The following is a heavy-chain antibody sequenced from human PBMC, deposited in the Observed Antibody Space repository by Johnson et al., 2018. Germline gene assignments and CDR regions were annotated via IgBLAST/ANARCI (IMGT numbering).Heavy chain of an antibody. Sequence: QVQLQESGPGLVKPSETLSLTCSVSGDSISTNSHYWGWIRQPPGKGLEWIGRVYYFATSYYNPSLKSRVTISVDTSKNQFTLKLSSVTAADTAVYYCAREFIPERLNGAFDIWGQGARVTVSS. D-gene: IGHD1-26*01. CDR3: AREFIPERLNGAFDI. V-gene: IGHV4-39*07. CDR2: VYYFATS. J-gene: IGHJ3*02. CDR1: GDSISTNSHY.